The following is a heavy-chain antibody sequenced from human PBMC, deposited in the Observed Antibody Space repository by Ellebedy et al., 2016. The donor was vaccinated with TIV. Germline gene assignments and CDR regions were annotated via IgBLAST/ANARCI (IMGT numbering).Heavy chain of an antibody. CDR1: GFTFSDYY. CDR2: ISSSSSYT. CDR3: ARVREEQWLIHDAFDI. J-gene: IGHJ3*02. Sequence: GGSLRLXCAASGFTFSDYYMSWIRQAPGKGLEWVSYISSSSSYTNYADSVKGRFTISRDNAKNSLYLQMNSLRAEDTAVYYCARVREEQWLIHDAFDIWGQGTMVTVSS. D-gene: IGHD6-19*01. V-gene: IGHV3-11*03.